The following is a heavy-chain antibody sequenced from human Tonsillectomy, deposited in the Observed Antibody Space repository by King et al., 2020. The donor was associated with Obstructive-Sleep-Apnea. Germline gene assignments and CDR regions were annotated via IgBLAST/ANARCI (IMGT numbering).Heavy chain of an antibody. Sequence: VQLVESGGGLVQPGGSLRLSCAASGFTFSSYAMSWVRQAPGKGLEWVSAISDSGGSTYYADSVKGRFTISRDNSKNTLYLQMNSLRAEDTAVYYCVTSLEWSYGMDVWGQGTTVTVSS. V-gene: IGHV3-23*04. D-gene: IGHD3-3*01. CDR1: GFTFSSYA. CDR3: VTSLEWSYGMDV. J-gene: IGHJ6*02. CDR2: ISDSGGST.